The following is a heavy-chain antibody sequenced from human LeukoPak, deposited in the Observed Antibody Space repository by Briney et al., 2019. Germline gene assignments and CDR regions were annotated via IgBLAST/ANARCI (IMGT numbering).Heavy chain of an antibody. Sequence: PGGSLRLSCAASGFTFSDHYMDWVRQAPGKGLEWVGRTGNKANSYTTKYAASVKGRFTISRDDSKNSLYLQMNSLKTEDTAEYYCAKERGYEDYYFDYWGQGTLVTVSS. V-gene: IGHV3-72*01. CDR2: TGNKANSYTT. D-gene: IGHD3-10*01. CDR3: AKERGYEDYYFDY. J-gene: IGHJ4*02. CDR1: GFTFSDHY.